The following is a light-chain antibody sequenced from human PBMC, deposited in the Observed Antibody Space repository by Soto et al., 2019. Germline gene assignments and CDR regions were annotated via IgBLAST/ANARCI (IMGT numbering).Light chain of an antibody. CDR2: AAT. CDR3: CSYGGCRTFVI. V-gene: IGLV2-23*02. CDR1: RDDVGSYNL. Sequence: QSVLTQPASVSGSPGQSITISCTGTRDDVGSYNLVSWYQHHPGKAPKVVIYAATKRPSGVSNRFSGSKSGNTASLTISGLQAEDEAHYYCCSYGGCRTFVIFGGGTKLTVL. J-gene: IGLJ2*01.